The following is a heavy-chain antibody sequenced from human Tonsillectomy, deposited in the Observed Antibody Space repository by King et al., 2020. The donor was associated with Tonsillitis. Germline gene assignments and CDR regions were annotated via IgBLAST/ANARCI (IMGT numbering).Heavy chain of an antibody. V-gene: IGHV4-39*01. CDR2: IYYSGST. CDR3: ARGSRLGIYYFDY. CDR1: GGSISSSSYY. J-gene: IGHJ4*02. Sequence: QLPESGPGLVKPSETLSLPCTVSGGSISSSSYYWGWIRQPPGKGLEWIGSIYYSGSTYYNPSLKSRVTMSVDTSNNQFSLKLSSVTAADTAVYYCARGSRLGIYYFDYWGQGTLVTVSS. D-gene: IGHD3-22*01.